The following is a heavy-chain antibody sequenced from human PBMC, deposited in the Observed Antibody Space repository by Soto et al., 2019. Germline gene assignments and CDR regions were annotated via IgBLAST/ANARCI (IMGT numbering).Heavy chain of an antibody. CDR2: ISDSGGAT. V-gene: IGHV3-23*01. J-gene: IGHJ4*02. CDR1: GFTFSAYA. Sequence: GSLRLSCAASGFTFSAYAMSWVRQAPGKGLEWVSVISDSGGATYYADSVKGRFTISRDNSKNTLYLQMNSLRAEDTAVYYCARQDYSTTWYLKYWGQGTLVTVSS. CDR3: ARQDYSTTWYLKY. D-gene: IGHD6-13*01.